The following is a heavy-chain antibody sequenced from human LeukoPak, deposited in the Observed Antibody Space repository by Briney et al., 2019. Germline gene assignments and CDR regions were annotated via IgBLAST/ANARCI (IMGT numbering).Heavy chain of an antibody. D-gene: IGHD5-18*01. Sequence: SETLSLTCGVSGHSLSSDYYWGGSRPPPGKRLEGIGTIHHDGTTYDNPSLKSRVAISVDTSKNQFSLKVKSVTAADTAVYYCARVFDTTMGPFDYWGQGTLVTVSS. CDR2: IHHDGTT. V-gene: IGHV4-38-2*01. J-gene: IGHJ4*02. CDR3: ARVFDTTMGPFDY. CDR1: GHSLSSDYY.